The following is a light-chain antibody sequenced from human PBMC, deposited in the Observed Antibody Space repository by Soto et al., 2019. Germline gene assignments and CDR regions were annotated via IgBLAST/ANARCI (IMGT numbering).Light chain of an antibody. CDR2: EVS. CDR3: SSYTSSSTLI. J-gene: IGLJ2*01. Sequence: QSALTQPASVSGSPGQSITISCTGTSSDVGGYNYVSWYQQPPGTAPKLMIYEVSNRPSGVPDRFSGSKSGNTASLTISGLSAEDEADYYCSSYTSSSTLIFGGGTKLTVL. V-gene: IGLV2-14*01. CDR1: SSDVGGYNY.